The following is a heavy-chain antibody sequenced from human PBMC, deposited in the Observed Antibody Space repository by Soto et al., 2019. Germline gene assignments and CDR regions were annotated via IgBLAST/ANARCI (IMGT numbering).Heavy chain of an antibody. CDR3: AHTVVADSTYNFDC. Sequence: QITLKESGPTLVKPTQTLTLTCTFSGFSLSTSGVGVGWVRQPPGKALEWLTFIYWDDGKRNSPSLNNRLTITKNTCKTKVNLTMTNLEPLDIATYYSAHTVVADSTYNFDCWGQGTLV. CDR2: IYWDDGK. J-gene: IGHJ4*02. CDR1: GFSLSTSGVG. V-gene: IGHV2-5*02. D-gene: IGHD4-4*01.